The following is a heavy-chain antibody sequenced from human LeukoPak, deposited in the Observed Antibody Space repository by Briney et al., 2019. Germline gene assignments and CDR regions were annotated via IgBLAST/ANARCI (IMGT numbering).Heavy chain of an antibody. J-gene: IGHJ4*02. CDR1: GFTFSSYG. CDR2: IRYDGSNK. CDR3: AKKGRHEPSGFDY. Sequence: GGSLRLSCAASGFTFSSYGMHWVRQAPGKGLEWVAFIRYDGSNKYYADSVKGRFTISRDNSKNTLYLQMNSLRAEDTAVYYCAKKGRHEPSGFDYWGQGTLVTVSS. V-gene: IGHV3-30*02.